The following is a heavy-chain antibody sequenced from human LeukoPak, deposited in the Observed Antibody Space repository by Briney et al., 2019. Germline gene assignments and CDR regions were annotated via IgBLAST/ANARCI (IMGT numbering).Heavy chain of an antibody. J-gene: IGHJ4*02. Sequence: PGGSLRLSCVASGFTFSSYGMHWVRQAPGKGLEWVAVIWYDGSNKYYADSVKGRFTISRDNSKNTLYLQMNSLRAEDTAVYYCARDLGSGSYYAPLDYWGQGTLVTVSS. V-gene: IGHV3-33*08. D-gene: IGHD1-26*01. CDR3: ARDLGSGSYYAPLDY. CDR2: IWYDGSNK. CDR1: GFTFSSYG.